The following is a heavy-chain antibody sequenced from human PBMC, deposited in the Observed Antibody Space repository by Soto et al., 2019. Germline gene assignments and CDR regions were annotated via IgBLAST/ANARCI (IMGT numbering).Heavy chain of an antibody. V-gene: IGHV1-69*02. J-gene: IGHJ6*03. CDR3: ASAEVRTATYYFNHLDV. CDR2: IIPILGVT. Sequence: SVKVSCKASGGTFRTYTISWVRQAPGQGLEWMGRIIPILGVTNYAQKFQGRVTITADKSTSTAFMELYSLTSEDTAVYYCASAEVRTATYYFNHLDVWGKGTMVSVAS. D-gene: IGHD5-18*01. CDR1: GGTFRTYT.